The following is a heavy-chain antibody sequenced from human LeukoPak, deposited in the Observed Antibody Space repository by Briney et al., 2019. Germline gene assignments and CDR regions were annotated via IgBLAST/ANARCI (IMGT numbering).Heavy chain of an antibody. V-gene: IGHV4-34*01. J-gene: IGHJ4*02. Sequence: PSETLSLTCAVYGGSFSGYYWSWIRQPPGKGLEWIGEINHSGSTNYNPSLKSRVTISVDTSKNQFSLKLSSVTAADTAVYYCARSRYFDWLLREAFDYWGQGTLVTVSS. CDR3: ARSRYFDWLLREAFDY. CDR1: GGSFSGYY. CDR2: INHSGST. D-gene: IGHD3-9*01.